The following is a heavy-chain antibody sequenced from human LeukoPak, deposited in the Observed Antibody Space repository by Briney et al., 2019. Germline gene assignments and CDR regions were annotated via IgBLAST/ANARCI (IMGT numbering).Heavy chain of an antibody. J-gene: IGHJ3*02. CDR2: ISSSSSYT. Sequence: PGGSLRLSCAASGFTFSDYYMSWIRQAPGRGLEWVSYISSSSSYTNYADSVKGRFTISRDNAKNSLYLQMNSLRAEGTAVYYCAKARLRNDAFDIWGQGTRVTVSS. V-gene: IGHV3-11*06. CDR3: AKARLRNDAFDI. D-gene: IGHD4-17*01. CDR1: GFTFSDYY.